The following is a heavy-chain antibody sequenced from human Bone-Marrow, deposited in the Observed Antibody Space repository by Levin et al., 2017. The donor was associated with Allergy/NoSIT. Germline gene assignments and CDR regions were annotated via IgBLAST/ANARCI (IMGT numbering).Heavy chain of an antibody. CDR2: IYSGGST. Sequence: PGGSLRLSCAASGFTVSSNYMSWVRQAPGKGLEWVSVIYSGGSTYYADSVKGRFTISRDNSKNTLYLQMNSLRAEDTAVYYCAREKRSWGAPSGSSRLHFDYWGQGTLVTVSS. CDR3: AREKRSWGAPSGSSRLHFDY. CDR1: GFTVSSNY. D-gene: IGHD6-13*01. V-gene: IGHV3-53*01. J-gene: IGHJ4*02.